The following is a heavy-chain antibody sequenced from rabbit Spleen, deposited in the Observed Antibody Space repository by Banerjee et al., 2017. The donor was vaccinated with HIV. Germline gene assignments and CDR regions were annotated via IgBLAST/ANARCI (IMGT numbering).Heavy chain of an antibody. CDR3: ARDAGSDAYIDGVFNL. CDR1: GFSFSSNYV. V-gene: IGHV1S45*01. CDR2: THAGSGGTT. J-gene: IGHJ4*01. D-gene: IGHD4-2*01. Sequence: QEQLEESGGGLVQPEGSLTLTCTASGFSFSSNYVCWVRQAPGKGLEWIACTHAGSGGTTYYASWAKGRFTGSKTSSTTVTLQMTSLTVADTATYFCARDAGSDAYIDGVFNLWGPGTLVTVS.